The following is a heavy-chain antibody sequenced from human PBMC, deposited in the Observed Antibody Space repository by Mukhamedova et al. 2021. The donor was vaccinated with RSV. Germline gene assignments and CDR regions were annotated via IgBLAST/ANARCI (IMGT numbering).Heavy chain of an antibody. CDR3: ARVAWEGSPHIAVAGTAVDY. V-gene: IGHV3-30-3*01. Sequence: SSGINAEYMGGRFTISRDNSKNTLYLQMNSLRAEVTAVYYCARVAWEGSPHIAVAGTAVDYWGQGTLVTVSS. J-gene: IGHJ4*02. CDR2: SSG. D-gene: IGHD6-19*01.